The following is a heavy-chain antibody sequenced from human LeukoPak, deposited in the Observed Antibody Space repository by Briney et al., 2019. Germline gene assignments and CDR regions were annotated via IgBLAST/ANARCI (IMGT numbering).Heavy chain of an antibody. CDR1: GFTFKNYG. CDR3: AKDFGGAGSYYCPFDS. D-gene: IGHD3-10*01. V-gene: IGHV3-23*01. J-gene: IGHJ4*02. CDR2: ICTSGDCT. Sequence: GGSLRLSCAASGFTFKNYGMSWVRQAPGRGLEWVSAICTSGDCTYYGDSVKGRFTISRDNSKNTVYLQMNSLRAEDTAVYYCAKDFGGAGSYYCPFDSWGQGTLVTVSS.